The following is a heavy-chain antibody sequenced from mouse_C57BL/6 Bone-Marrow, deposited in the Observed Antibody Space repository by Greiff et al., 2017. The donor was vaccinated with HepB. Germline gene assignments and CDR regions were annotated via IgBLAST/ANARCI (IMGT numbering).Heavy chain of an antibody. V-gene: IGHV1-78*01. J-gene: IGHJ4*01. Sequence: VQGVESDAELVKPGASVKISCKVSGYTFTDHTIHWMKQRPEQGLEWIGYIYPRDGSTKYNEKFKGKATLTADKSSSTAYMQLNSLTSEDSAVHFCARRVDYYAMDYWGQGTSVTVSS. CDR1: GYTFTDHT. D-gene: IGHD1-1*01. CDR3: ARRVDYYAMDY. CDR2: IYPRDGST.